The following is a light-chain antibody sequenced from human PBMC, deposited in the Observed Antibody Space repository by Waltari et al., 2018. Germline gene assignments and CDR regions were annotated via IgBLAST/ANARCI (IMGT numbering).Light chain of an antibody. CDR3: NSYVGSTLFYV. CDR2: EVS. V-gene: IGLV2-8*01. CDR1: SSDVGGHKY. J-gene: IGLJ1*01. Sequence: QSALTQPPSASGSPGQSVTISCTGTSSDVGGHKYVSWYQQHPGKAPKLIIYEVSKRPSGVPDRFSGSKSGNTASLTVSGLQAEDEADYYCNSYVGSTLFYVFGTGTKVTVV.